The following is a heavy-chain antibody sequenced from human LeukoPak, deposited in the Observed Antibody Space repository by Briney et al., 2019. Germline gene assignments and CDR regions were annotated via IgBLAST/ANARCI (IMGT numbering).Heavy chain of an antibody. J-gene: IGHJ4*02. CDR1: GGSISNPGYN. CDR2: VNYSGDS. CDR3: ARHGLLRFDF. Sequence: ETLSLSCPVSGGSISNPGYNWGWVRQPPGKGLEWIGSVNYSGDSYKNPSLQSRLTVSINPSNNHFSLQLSSLTAETPAVYFCARHGLLRFDFGGAGILVIVSS. D-gene: IGHD5/OR15-5a*01. V-gene: IGHV4-39*01.